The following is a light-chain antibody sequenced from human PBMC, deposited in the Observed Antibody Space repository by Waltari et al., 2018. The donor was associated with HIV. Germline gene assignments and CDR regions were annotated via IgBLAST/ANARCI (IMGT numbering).Light chain of an antibody. J-gene: IGKJ2*01. Sequence: DLQVTQSPSSLSVSIGDRVTITCRATQDISSSLAWYQHKPGTPPKLLMYGASTLQSGVPSRFRGSGSGTDFTLTITSLQSEDIGIYYCQKYDRAPYTFGQGTRLEI. CDR2: GAS. V-gene: IGKV1-27*01. CDR3: QKYDRAPYT. CDR1: QDISSS.